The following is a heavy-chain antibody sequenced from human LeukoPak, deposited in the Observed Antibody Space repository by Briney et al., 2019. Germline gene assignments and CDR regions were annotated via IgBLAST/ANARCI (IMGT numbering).Heavy chain of an antibody. J-gene: IGHJ3*02. CDR1: GGSFSGYY. V-gene: IGHV4-34*01. D-gene: IGHD3-16*02. CDR3: ASTPFNYDYIWGSYRYRRAFDI. CDR2: INHIGGT. Sequence: PSETLSLTCAVYGGSFSGYYWSWIRQPPGKGLEWIGEINHIGGTNYNPSLKSRVTISVETSKNQFSLMLRSVTAADTAVYYCASTPFNYDYIWGSYRYRRAFDIWGQGTMVTVSS.